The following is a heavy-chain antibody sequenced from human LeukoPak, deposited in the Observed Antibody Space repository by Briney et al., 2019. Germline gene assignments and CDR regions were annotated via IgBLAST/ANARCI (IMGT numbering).Heavy chain of an antibody. V-gene: IGHV4-61*02. CDR3: ARALCGSGSYGAYFDY. J-gene: IGHJ4*02. D-gene: IGHD3-10*01. Sequence: SETLSLTCTVSDASINSGNYYWTWIRQPAGKGLEWIGRVYAGGTTNYNPSLKSRVTISIDTSKSQFSLKLTSVTAADTAVYYCARALCGSGSYGAYFDYWGQGTLVTVSS. CDR1: DASINSGNYY. CDR2: VYAGGTT.